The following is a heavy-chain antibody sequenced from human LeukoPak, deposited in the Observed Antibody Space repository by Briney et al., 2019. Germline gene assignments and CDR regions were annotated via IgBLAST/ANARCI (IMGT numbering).Heavy chain of an antibody. D-gene: IGHD7-27*01. CDR2: IGSSGGGI. CDR1: GFTFSTYT. J-gene: IGHJ4*02. V-gene: IGHV3-23*01. Sequence: GGSLRLSCAASGFTFSTYTMYWVRHPPGKGLEWVSIIGSSGGGIHYADSVKGRFTISRDNSKNALYLQMNSLRVEDTAVYYCAIDPNWGTHSWGQGVLVTVSS. CDR3: AIDPNWGTHS.